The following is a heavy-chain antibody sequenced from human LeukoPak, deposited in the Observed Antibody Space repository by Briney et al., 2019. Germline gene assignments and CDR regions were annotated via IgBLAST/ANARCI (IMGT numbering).Heavy chain of an antibody. V-gene: IGHV3-7*01. CDR3: SESLNY. CDR1: GFTFSRSW. Sequence: PGGSLRLSCAASGFTFSRSWMDWVRQAPGKGLEWVANIKEDGSETHYVDSAKGRFTISRDNAKSSLYLQMDSLRVEDTAIYYCSESLNYRGQGTLVTVSS. J-gene: IGHJ4*02. CDR2: IKEDGSET.